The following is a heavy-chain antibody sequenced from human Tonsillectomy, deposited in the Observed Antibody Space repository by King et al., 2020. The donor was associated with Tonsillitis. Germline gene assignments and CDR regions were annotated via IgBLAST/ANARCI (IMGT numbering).Heavy chain of an antibody. CDR3: AKGWSAYCGGDCYGGDY. CDR2: ISYDGSNE. V-gene: IGHV3-30*18. Sequence: VQLVESGGGVVQPGRSLRLSCAASGFIFSIYGMHWVRQAPGKGLEWGAVISYDGSNEYYADSVKGRFTISRDNSKNRLYLQTNSLRAEDTAVYYCAKGWSAYCGGDCYGGDYWGQGTLVTVSS. J-gene: IGHJ4*02. CDR1: GFIFSIYG. D-gene: IGHD2-21*02.